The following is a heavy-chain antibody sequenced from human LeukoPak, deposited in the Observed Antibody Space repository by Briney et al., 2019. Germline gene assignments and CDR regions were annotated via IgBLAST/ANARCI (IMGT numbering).Heavy chain of an antibody. Sequence: GGSLRLSCATSGFTFSGYSMNWVRQAPGKGLEWISYISSSSINIHYGDSVKGRFTISRDNAENSLYLQMNSLRAEDTAVYYCAKDLDREWEPAHIDYWGQGTLVTVSS. D-gene: IGHD1-26*01. V-gene: IGHV3-48*01. CDR1: GFTFSGYS. CDR2: ISSSSINI. CDR3: AKDLDREWEPAHIDY. J-gene: IGHJ4*02.